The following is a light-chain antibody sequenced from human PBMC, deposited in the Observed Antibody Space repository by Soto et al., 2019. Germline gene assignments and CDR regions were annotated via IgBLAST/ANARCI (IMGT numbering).Light chain of an antibody. CDR3: QSYDSSLSGWV. CDR2: TNN. CDR1: SFNTGAGYD. Sequence: QAVLTQPPSVSGAPGQRVTISCSGTSFNTGAGYDVHWYQQLPGTAPKLLIYTNNNRPSGVPDRFSGSKSGTSASLAITGRQAEDEADYYCQSYDSSLSGWVFGGGTKLTVL. V-gene: IGLV1-40*01. J-gene: IGLJ3*02.